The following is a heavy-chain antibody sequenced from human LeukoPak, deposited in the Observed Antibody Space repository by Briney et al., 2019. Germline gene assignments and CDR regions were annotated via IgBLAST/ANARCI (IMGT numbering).Heavy chain of an antibody. CDR2: IIPIFGTA. CDR3: ARPYYDSSVSRDAFDI. Sequence: GASVKVSCKASGYTFTSYAISWVRQAPGQGLEWMGGIIPIFGTANYAQKFQGRVTITADESTSTAYMELSSLRSEDTAVYYCARPYYDSSVSRDAFDIWGQGTMVTVSS. V-gene: IGHV1-69*13. CDR1: GYTFTSYA. D-gene: IGHD3-22*01. J-gene: IGHJ3*02.